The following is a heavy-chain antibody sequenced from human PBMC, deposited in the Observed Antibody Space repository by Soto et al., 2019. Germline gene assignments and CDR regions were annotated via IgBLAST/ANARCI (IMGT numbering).Heavy chain of an antibody. CDR3: AKDKMKYCRGGSCSSSLDY. D-gene: IGHD2-15*01. CDR2: ISWNSGSI. J-gene: IGHJ4*02. CDR1: GFTFDDYA. Sequence: EVQLVESGGGLVQPGRSLRLSCAASGFTFDDYAMHWVRQAPGKGLEWVSGISWNSGSIGYADSVKGRFTISRDNAKNSLYLQMNSLRPEDTALYYCAKDKMKYCRGGSCSSSLDYWGQGTLVTVSS. V-gene: IGHV3-9*01.